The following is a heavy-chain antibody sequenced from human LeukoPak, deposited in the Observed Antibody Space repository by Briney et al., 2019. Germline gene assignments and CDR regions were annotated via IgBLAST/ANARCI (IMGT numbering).Heavy chain of an antibody. Sequence: SETLSLTCAVSGASDGSISSYSWSWIRQPPGKGLEWIGYLFSSGSTNYQPSLKSRVTISMDMSKNQFSLKLNSVTAADTAVYYCARPLGYCSDSRCPQSWFDPWGQGTLVTVSS. D-gene: IGHD2-15*01. V-gene: IGHV4-59*12. J-gene: IGHJ5*02. CDR3: ARPLGYCSDSRCPQSWFDP. CDR1: GASDGSISSYS. CDR2: LFSSGST.